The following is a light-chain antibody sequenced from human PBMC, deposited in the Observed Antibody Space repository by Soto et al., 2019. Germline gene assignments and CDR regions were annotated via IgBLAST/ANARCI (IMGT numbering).Light chain of an antibody. J-gene: IGKJ1*01. CDR2: AAS. V-gene: IGKV1-8*01. CDR3: QPYYSYPWT. Sequence: AIRMTQSPSSLSASTGDRVTITCRASQDISSYLAWYQQKPGKAPKLLIYAASTLQSEVPSRFSGSGSGTDFTLTISCLQSEDFEAYYCQPYYSYPWTLGQGTKVDIK. CDR1: QDISSY.